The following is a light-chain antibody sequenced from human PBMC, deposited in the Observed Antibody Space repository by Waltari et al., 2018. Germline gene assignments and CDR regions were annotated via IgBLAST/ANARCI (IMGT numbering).Light chain of an antibody. CDR2: GNN. V-gene: IGLV1-40*02. CDR1: SSNIGAGHD. Sequence: QSILTQPPSVSGAPGQRVTISCTGSSSNIGAGHDVHWYQEFPGTGPKLLIYGNNNRPSGVPDRFSCSKSCTSASLTITWLQADDEADYYFQSFDTSLSHGVVFGGGTKVTVL. J-gene: IGLJ3*02. CDR3: QSFDTSLSHGVV.